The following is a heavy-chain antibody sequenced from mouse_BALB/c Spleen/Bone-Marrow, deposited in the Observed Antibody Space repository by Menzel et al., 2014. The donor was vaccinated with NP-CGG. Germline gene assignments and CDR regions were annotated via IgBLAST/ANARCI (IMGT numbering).Heavy chain of an antibody. CDR2: IDPANGNT. CDR3: ARSGDGPFAY. CDR1: GFNIKDTY. V-gene: IGHV14-3*02. D-gene: IGHD2-3*01. J-gene: IGHJ3*01. Sequence: EVKLMESGAELVKPGASVKLSCTASGFNIKDTYIHWVKPRPEQGLEWIGRIDPANGNTKYGPKFQGRATVTTDTSSNTASLQLSNLTSEDTAVYYCARSGDGPFAYWGQGTLVTVSA.